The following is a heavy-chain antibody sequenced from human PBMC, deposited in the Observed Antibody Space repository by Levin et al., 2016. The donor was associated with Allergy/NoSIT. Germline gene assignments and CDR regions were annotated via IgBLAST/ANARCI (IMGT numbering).Heavy chain of an antibody. V-gene: IGHV5-51*01. CDR2: IYPGDSDT. Sequence: GESLKISCKGSGYSFTSYWIGWVRQMPGKGLEWMGIIYPGDSDTRYSPSFQGQVTISADKSISTAYLQWSSLKASDTAMYYCARLCSSTSCYKEGDAFDIWGQGTMVTVSS. CDR1: GYSFTSYW. J-gene: IGHJ3*02. CDR3: ARLCSSTSCYKEGDAFDI. D-gene: IGHD2-2*02.